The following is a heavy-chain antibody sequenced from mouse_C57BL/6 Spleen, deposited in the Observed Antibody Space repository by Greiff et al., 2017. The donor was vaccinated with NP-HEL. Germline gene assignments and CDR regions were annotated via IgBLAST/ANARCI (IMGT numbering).Heavy chain of an antibody. Sequence: EVQLVESGGDLVKPGGSLKLSCAASGFTFSSYGMSWVRQTPDKRLEWVATISSGGSYTYYPDSVKGRFTISRDNAKNTLYLQMSSLKSEDTAMYYCASGNYGFAYWGQGTLVTVSA. CDR3: ASGNYGFAY. J-gene: IGHJ3*01. D-gene: IGHD2-1*01. V-gene: IGHV5-6*01. CDR2: ISSGGSYT. CDR1: GFTFSSYG.